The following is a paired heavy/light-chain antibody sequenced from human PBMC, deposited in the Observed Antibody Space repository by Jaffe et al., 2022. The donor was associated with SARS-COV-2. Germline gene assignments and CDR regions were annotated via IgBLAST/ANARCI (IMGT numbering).Heavy chain of an antibody. D-gene: IGHD3-10*01. J-gene: IGHJ5*02. CDR1: GFTFSTYA. V-gene: IGHV3-23*04. Sequence: EVQLVESGGGLVQPGGSLRLSCAASGFTFSTYAMSWVRQAPGKGLEWVSAISGSGGNTYYADSVKGRFTISRDNSKNTLYLQMNSLRAGDTAVYYCAKDRITLVRGLQYANWFDPWGQGILVTVSS. CDR2: ISGSGGNT. CDR3: AKDRITLVRGLQYANWFDP.
Light chain of an antibody. Sequence: DIQMTQSPSSLSASVGDRVTITCRASQSISNYLNWYQQIPGKAPKLLIYSASNLQSGVPSRFSGSGSETDFTLTINSLQPEDFATYYCQQSYGTPWTFGQGTRVEIK. CDR1: QSISNY. V-gene: IGKV1-39*01. J-gene: IGKJ1*01. CDR3: QQSYGTPWT. CDR2: SAS.